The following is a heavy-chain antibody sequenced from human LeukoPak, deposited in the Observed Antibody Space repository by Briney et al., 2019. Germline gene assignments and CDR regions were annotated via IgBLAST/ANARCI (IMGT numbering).Heavy chain of an antibody. J-gene: IGHJ4*02. D-gene: IGHD1-7*01. CDR1: GFTFSDYA. Sequence: GGSLRLSCAASGFTFSDYAMHWVRQAPGKGLEWVAVISKDGSDKYYPGSVRGRFTISRDNSKNTIYLQMDSLRAEDTAIYYCARGYWWNYDYWGQGTLVTVSS. CDR2: ISKDGSDK. V-gene: IGHV3-30-3*01. CDR3: ARGYWWNYDY.